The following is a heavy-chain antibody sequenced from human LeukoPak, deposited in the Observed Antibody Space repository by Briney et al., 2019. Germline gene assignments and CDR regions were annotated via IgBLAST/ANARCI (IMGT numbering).Heavy chain of an antibody. V-gene: IGHV1-2*02. Sequence: ASVKVSCKASGNTFSGYYIHWVRQAPGQGLEYMGWIYPYSGGTNYAQNFQGRVTMTRDTSISTAYMELSRLTSDDTAVYYCARGSSGYIAEFWGPGTLVSVSS. CDR1: GNTFSGYY. J-gene: IGHJ4*02. CDR3: ARGSSGYIAEF. CDR2: IYPYSGGT. D-gene: IGHD3-22*01.